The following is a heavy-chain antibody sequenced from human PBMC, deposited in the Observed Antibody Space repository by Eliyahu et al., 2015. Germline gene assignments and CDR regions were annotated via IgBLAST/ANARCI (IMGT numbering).Heavy chain of an antibody. Sequence: EVQLVESGGGLVQPGGSLRLXCAASGFXFXSSWMHWVRQAPGKGLVWVSRINSDGSSTSYADSVKGRFTISRDNAKNTLYLQMNSLRAEDTAVYYCARAPCGGDCYSEGYVDYWGQGTLVTVSS. J-gene: IGHJ4*02. D-gene: IGHD2-21*02. CDR1: GFXFXSSW. CDR2: INSDGSST. CDR3: ARAPCGGDCYSEGYVDY. V-gene: IGHV3-74*01.